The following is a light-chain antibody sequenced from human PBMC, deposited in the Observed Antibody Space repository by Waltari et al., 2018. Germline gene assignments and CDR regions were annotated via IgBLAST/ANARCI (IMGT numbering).Light chain of an antibody. CDR1: QSISSW. CDR2: NAS. Sequence: DIQMTQSPSTLSASVGDRVTITCRDSQSISSWLAWYQQKPGKAPKLLIYNASSLESGVPSRFSGSGSETEFTLTISSLQPDDFATYYCQQYNSYLFTFGPGTKVDIK. CDR3: QQYNSYLFT. V-gene: IGKV1-5*03. J-gene: IGKJ3*01.